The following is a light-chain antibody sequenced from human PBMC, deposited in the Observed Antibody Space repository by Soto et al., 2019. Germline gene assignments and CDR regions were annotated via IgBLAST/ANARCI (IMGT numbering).Light chain of an antibody. CDR2: AAS. J-gene: IGKJ5*01. V-gene: IGKV3D-15*01. CDR1: QSVSNY. Sequence: EIVLTQSPATLSLSPGERVTLSCRASQSVSNYLAWYQQKPGQAPRLLVSAASNRATGIPARFSGSGSGTEFTLTISSLQSEDFAVYYCQQYHNWPRVTFGQGTRLEIK. CDR3: QQYHNWPRVT.